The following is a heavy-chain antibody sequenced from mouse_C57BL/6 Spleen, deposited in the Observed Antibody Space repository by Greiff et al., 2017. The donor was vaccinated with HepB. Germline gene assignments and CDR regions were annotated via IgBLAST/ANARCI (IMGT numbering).Heavy chain of an antibody. D-gene: IGHD1-1*01. Sequence: QVHVKQSGAELVKPGASVKLSCKASGYTFTSYWMHWVKQRPGQGLEWIGMIHPNSGSTNYNEKFKSKATLTVDKSSSTAYMQLSSLTSEDSAVYYCARGGYYGVAYWGQGTLVTVSA. CDR2: IHPNSGST. CDR3: ARGGYYGVAY. V-gene: IGHV1-64*01. CDR1: GYTFTSYW. J-gene: IGHJ3*01.